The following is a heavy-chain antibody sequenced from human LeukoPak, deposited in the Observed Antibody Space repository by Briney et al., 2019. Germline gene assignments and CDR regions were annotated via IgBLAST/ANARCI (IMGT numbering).Heavy chain of an antibody. J-gene: IGHJ4*02. CDR3: ARSGVSKYDFWSGYRLSNDY. CDR2: INQSGST. D-gene: IGHD3-3*01. V-gene: IGHV4-34*01. CDR1: GGSFSGYY. Sequence: SETLSLTCTVYGGSFSGYYWSWIRQPPWKGLEWIGEINQSGSTNYNPSLKSRVTISVDTSKNQFSLKLSSVTAADPAVYYCARSGVSKYDFWSGYRLSNDYWGQGTLVTVSS.